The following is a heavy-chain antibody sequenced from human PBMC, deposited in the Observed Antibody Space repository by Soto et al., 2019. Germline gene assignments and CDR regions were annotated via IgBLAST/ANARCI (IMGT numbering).Heavy chain of an antibody. D-gene: IGHD1-1*01. CDR3: AREDRAHDLPFDP. J-gene: IGHJ5*02. CDR1: GGSISGYY. Sequence: PSETLSLTCTVSGGSISGYYWSWIRQSPGKGLEYIGYIYYRGSTNYNPSLKSRVTMSVDTSRNKFSLKVNSVTAADTAVYYCAREDRAHDLPFDPWGQGIMVTVS. V-gene: IGHV4-59*01. CDR2: IYYRGST.